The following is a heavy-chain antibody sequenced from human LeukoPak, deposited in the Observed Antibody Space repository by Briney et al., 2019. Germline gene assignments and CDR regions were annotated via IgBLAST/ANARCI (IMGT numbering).Heavy chain of an antibody. J-gene: IGHJ5*02. Sequence: SETLSLTCLVSGDSIRTTSFWGWIRQPPGMGLEWIASASHSGINYYNPSLRSRVIVSADTSKNQFSLRLTSVTAADTAVYYCARRGGHSWDVGNWFDPWGRGILVTVSS. CDR3: ARRGGHSWDVGNWFDP. V-gene: IGHV4-39*01. D-gene: IGHD6-13*01. CDR2: ASHSGIN. CDR1: GDSIRTTSF.